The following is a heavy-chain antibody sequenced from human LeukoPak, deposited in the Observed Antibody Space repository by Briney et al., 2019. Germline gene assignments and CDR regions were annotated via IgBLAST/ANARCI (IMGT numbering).Heavy chain of an antibody. Sequence: SQTLSPTCTVSGGSISSGSYYWSWLRQPAGKGLEWIGRIYTSGSTNYNPSLKSRVTISVDTSKNQFPLKLNSVAAADTAVDYCARSTVGYYYFHKDGWGKGTTVTVSS. CDR2: IYTSGST. CDR1: GGSISSGSYY. V-gene: IGHV4-61*02. D-gene: IGHD4-17*01. J-gene: IGHJ6*03. CDR3: ARSTVGYYYFHKDG.